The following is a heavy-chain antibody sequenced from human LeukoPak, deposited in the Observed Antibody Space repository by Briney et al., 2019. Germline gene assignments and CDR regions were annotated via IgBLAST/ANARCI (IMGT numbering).Heavy chain of an antibody. CDR2: INPSGGSS. CDR1: GYTFTSYY. J-gene: IGHJ4*02. V-gene: IGHV1-46*01. D-gene: IGHD4-17*01. CDR3: ARDPYGDYGEYYFDY. Sequence: ASVKVSCKASGYTFTSYYMHWVRQAPGQGLEWMGIINPSGGSSSYAQKFQGRVTMTRDMSTSTVYMEPSSLRSEDTAVYYCARDPYGDYGEYYFDYWGQGTLVTVSS.